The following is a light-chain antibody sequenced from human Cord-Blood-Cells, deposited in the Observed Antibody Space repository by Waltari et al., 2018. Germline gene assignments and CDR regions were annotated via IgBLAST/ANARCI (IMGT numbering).Light chain of an antibody. CDR1: QSISSY. Sequence: IQMTQSPSSLSASVGARVTTTCRASQSISSYLNWYQQKPGKAPKVLIYAAASLQSWGPSRFSGSGSGTDFTLTISSLQPEDFATYYCQQSYSTPFTFGPGTKVDIK. CDR3: QQSYSTPFT. CDR2: AAA. V-gene: IGKV1-39*01. J-gene: IGKJ3*01.